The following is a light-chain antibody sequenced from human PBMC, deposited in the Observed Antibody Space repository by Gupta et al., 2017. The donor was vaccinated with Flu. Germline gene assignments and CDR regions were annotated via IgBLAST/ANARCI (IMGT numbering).Light chain of an antibody. CDR3: AAWDDGVTSLSEGASLTGRVV. CDR1: SNIGSNV. V-gene: IGLV1-44*01. CDR2: NAN. Sequence: SNIGSNVVSWYQLLPGTAPRLLLYNANQPPSVVPYRFSGSKSGTSASFAIGGLQSEAADAYYCAAWDDGVTSLSEGASLTGRVVFGGGTKLTVL. J-gene: IGLJ3*02.